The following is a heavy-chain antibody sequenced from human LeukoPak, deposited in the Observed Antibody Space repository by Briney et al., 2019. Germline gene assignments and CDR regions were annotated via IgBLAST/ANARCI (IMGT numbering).Heavy chain of an antibody. J-gene: IGHJ6*02. V-gene: IGHV1-69*13. Sequence: SVKVSCKTSGGTFSSYAISWVRQAPGQGLEWMGGIIPIFGTANYAQRFQGRVTITADESTSTAYMERSSLRSEDTAVYYCARTGYSGYDYGDYYYYGMDVWGQGTTVTVSS. CDR2: IIPIFGTA. CDR1: GGTFSSYA. D-gene: IGHD5-12*01. CDR3: ARTGYSGYDYGDYYYYGMDV.